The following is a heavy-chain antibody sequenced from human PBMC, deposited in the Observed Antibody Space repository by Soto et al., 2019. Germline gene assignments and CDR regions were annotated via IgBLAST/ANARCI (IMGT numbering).Heavy chain of an antibody. CDR3: ARSLHCSGGSCYRAHYYYYGMDV. Sequence: SETLSLTCTVSGGSISSSSYYWGWIRQPPGKGLEWIGSIYYSGSTNYNPSLKSRVTISVDTSKNQFSLKLSSVTAADAAVYYCARSLHCSGGSCYRAHYYYYGMDVWGQGTTVTVSS. V-gene: IGHV4-39*07. CDR1: GGSISSSSYY. D-gene: IGHD2-15*01. J-gene: IGHJ6*02. CDR2: IYYSGST.